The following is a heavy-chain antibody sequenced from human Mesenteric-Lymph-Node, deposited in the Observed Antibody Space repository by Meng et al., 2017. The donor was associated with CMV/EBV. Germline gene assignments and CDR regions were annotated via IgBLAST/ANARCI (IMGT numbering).Heavy chain of an antibody. V-gene: IGHV3-7*01. CDR3: ARPISSGYYRGDAFDI. CDR1: GFTFSSYW. D-gene: IGHD3-22*01. J-gene: IGHJ3*02. Sequence: GGSLKISCAASGFTFSSYWMSWVRQAPGKGLEWVANIKQDGSEKYYVDSVKGRFTISRDNAKNSLYLQMNSLRAEDTAVYYCARPISSGYYRGDAFDIWGQGTMVTVSS. CDR2: IKQDGSEK.